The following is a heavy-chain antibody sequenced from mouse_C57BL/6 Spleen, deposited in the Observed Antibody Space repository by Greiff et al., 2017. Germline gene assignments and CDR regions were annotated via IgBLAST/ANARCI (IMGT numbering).Heavy chain of an antibody. CDR2: ISYDGSN. V-gene: IGHV3-6*01. Sequence: EVQLQESGPGLVKPSQSLSLTCPVTGYSITSGYYWNWIRQFPGNKLEWMGYISYDGSNNYNPSLKNRISITRDTSKNQFFLELKSVTTEDTATYYCARGGRGVYAMDYWGQGTSVTVSA. CDR3: ARGGRGVYAMDY. J-gene: IGHJ4*01. CDR1: GYSITSGYY.